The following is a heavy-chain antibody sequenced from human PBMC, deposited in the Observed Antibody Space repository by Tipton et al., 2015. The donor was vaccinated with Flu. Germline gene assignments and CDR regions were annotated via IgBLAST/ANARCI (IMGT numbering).Heavy chain of an antibody. D-gene: IGHD3-10*01. CDR2: THYTDSP. J-gene: IGHJ5*02. Sequence: LRLSCSVSGASITGHHWNWFRQSPGKGLEWIGYTHYTDSPKYNPSLKGRITMSVDTSKSQSSLKLSSVTAADTAVYYCASGHPGGWFDPWGQGTLVTVSS. V-gene: IGHV4-59*08. CDR1: GASITGHH. CDR3: ASGHPGGWFDP.